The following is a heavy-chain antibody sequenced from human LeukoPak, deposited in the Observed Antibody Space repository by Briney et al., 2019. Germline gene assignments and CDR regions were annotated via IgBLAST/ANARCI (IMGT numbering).Heavy chain of an antibody. CDR2: ISGSGGST. V-gene: IGHV3-23*01. CDR1: GFTFSSYA. CDR3: ARDARGDYYYYGMDV. Sequence: GGSLRLSCAASGFTFSSYAMSWVRQAPGKGLEWVSAISGSGGSTYYADSVKGRFTISRDNSKNTLYLQMNSLRAEDTAVYYCARDARGDYYYYGMDVWGQGTTVTVSS. J-gene: IGHJ6*02.